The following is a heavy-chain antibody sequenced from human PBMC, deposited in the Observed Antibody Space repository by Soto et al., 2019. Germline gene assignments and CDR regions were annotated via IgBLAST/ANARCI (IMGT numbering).Heavy chain of an antibody. CDR3: ARHRYSYGVYYFDY. J-gene: IGHJ4*02. CDR2: IYYSGST. Sequence: QVQLQESGPGLVKPSETLSLTCTVSGGSISNYYWSWIRQPPGKGLEWIGYIYYSGSTNYNPSLKRRATISVDTSKTQSSLKLSSVTAADPAVYYGARHRYSYGVYYFDYWGQGTLVTVSS. CDR1: GGSISNYY. D-gene: IGHD5-18*01. V-gene: IGHV4-59*08.